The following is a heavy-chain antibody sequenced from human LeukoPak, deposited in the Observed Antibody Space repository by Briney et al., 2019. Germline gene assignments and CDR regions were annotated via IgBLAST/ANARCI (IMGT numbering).Heavy chain of an antibody. D-gene: IGHD5-12*01. CDR3: ARVEASGYDWAFDY. Sequence: PGGSLRLSCAASGFTFSRYAMHWVRQAPGKELQWVANIKQDGSAKYYVDSVKGRFTISRDNAKNSLYLQMNSLRAEDTAVYYCARVEASGYDWAFDYWVQGTLVTVSS. CDR1: GFTFSRYA. V-gene: IGHV3-7*01. CDR2: IKQDGSAK. J-gene: IGHJ4*02.